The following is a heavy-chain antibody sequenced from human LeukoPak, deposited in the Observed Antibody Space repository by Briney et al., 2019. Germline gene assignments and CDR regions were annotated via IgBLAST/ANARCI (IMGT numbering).Heavy chain of an antibody. J-gene: IGHJ5*02. D-gene: IGHD5-12*01. CDR2: VNHSGTT. CDR1: GGSLTDYY. Sequence: SETLSLTCAVYGGSLTDYYWSWIRQTPGKGLEWIGEVNHSGTTNYSPSLKSRVTISVDTSKNQFSLKVASVTAADTALYYCARAYNGYDYPWGQGTLVTVSS. CDR3: ARAYNGYDYP. V-gene: IGHV4-34*01.